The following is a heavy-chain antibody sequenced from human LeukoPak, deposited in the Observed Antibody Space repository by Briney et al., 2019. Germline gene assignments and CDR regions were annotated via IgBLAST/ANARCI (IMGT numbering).Heavy chain of an antibody. J-gene: IGHJ4*02. CDR3: ARGGHSGYDDFDY. CDR1: GFTFSSYE. Sequence: GGSLRLSCAASGFTFSSYEMNWVRQAPGKGLEWLSYISSSGSTIYYADSVKGRFTISRDNAKNSLYLQMNSLRAEDTAVYYCARGGHSGYDDFDYWGQGTLVTVSS. CDR2: ISSSGSTI. V-gene: IGHV3-48*03. D-gene: IGHD5-12*01.